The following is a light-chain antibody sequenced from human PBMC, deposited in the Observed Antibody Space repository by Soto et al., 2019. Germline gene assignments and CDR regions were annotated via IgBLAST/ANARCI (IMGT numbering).Light chain of an antibody. CDR2: GAS. Sequence: EIVMTQSPATLSVSPGERATLSCRASQSISSELAWYQQKPGQPPRLLIYGASTRDTGVPARFTGSGSGSDFTLTISGLQSDDFAVYYCQQGHNWPLTFGQGTRLEI. J-gene: IGKJ2*01. V-gene: IGKV3-15*01. CDR3: QQGHNWPLT. CDR1: QSISSE.